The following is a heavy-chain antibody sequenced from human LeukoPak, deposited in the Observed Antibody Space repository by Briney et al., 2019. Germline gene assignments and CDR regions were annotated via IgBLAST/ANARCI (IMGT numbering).Heavy chain of an antibody. CDR3: AKSQYELRWGDYFDY. J-gene: IGHJ4*02. V-gene: IGHV3-30*02. Sequence: PGGSLRLSCAASGFTFGRFGMHWVRQAPGKGLEWVAFIRYDGNNKYYVDSVKGRFTISRDNSKNTVYLQMNSLRVEDTALYYCAKSQYELRWGDYFDYWGQGTLATVSS. D-gene: IGHD4-23*01. CDR2: IRYDGNNK. CDR1: GFTFGRFG.